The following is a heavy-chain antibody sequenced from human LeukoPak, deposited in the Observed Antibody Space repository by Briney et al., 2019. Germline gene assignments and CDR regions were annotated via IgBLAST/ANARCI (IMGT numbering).Heavy chain of an antibody. Sequence: ASVKVSCKTSGYTFTRYYIHWVRQAPGQGLEWMGIINTSGATTRYGQKIKGRVTATRDTSTSTVYMEMSSLNSEDTGVYYCARGLESSGWYGMDVWGQGTTIIVSS. CDR2: INTSGATT. V-gene: IGHV1-46*01. J-gene: IGHJ6*02. D-gene: IGHD6-19*01. CDR3: ARGLESSGWYGMDV. CDR1: GYTFTRYY.